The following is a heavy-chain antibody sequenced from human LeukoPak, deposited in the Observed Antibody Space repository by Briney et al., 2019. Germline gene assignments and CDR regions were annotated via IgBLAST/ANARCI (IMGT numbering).Heavy chain of an antibody. Sequence: QPGGSLRLSCAVPGFTFSTHWMHWVRQAPGKGLVWVSRINPDESSTIYADSVKGRFTISRDNANNTLYLQMNCLRAEDTAVYYCARVGFMNGSYSKRAFDYWGQGTLVTVSS. CDR3: ARVGFMNGSYSKRAFDY. D-gene: IGHD4-23*01. J-gene: IGHJ4*02. V-gene: IGHV3-74*01. CDR2: INPDESST. CDR1: GFTFSTHW.